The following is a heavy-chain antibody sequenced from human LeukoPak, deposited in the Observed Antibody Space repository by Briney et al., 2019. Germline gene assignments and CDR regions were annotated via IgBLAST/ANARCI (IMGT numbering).Heavy chain of an antibody. CDR2: IYYRGST. CDR3: ARAPAAISRDAFDI. D-gene: IGHD2-2*02. V-gene: IGHV4-59*01. CDR1: GGSISSYY. J-gene: IGHJ3*02. Sequence: SETLSLTCTVSGGSISSYYWSWIRQPPGKGLEWIGYIYYRGSTNYNPSLKSRVTISVDTSKNQFSLKLSSVTAADTAVYYCARAPAAISRDAFDIWGQGTMVTVSS.